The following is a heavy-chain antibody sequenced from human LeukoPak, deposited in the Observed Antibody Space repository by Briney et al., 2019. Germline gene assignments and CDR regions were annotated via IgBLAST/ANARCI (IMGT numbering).Heavy chain of an antibody. V-gene: IGHV1-69*05. Sequence: SVKVSCKASGSIFSSYVISWVRQAPGQGVEWMGGIITIFGTANYAQKFQGRVTITTYESTSTAYMELSSLRSEDTAVYYCASSAAYSSPPNDYYYMDVWGKGTTVTVYS. CDR3: ASSAAYSSPPNDYYYMDV. J-gene: IGHJ6*03. CDR2: IITIFGTA. CDR1: GSIFSSYV. D-gene: IGHD6-13*01.